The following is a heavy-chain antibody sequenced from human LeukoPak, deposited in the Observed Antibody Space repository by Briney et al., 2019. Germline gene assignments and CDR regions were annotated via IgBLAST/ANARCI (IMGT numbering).Heavy chain of an antibody. J-gene: IGHJ4*02. D-gene: IGHD1-26*01. CDR3: ARDDGSYSRSPGFDY. CDR2: ISSSSSYI. CDR1: GFTFSSYS. Sequence: GGSLRLSCAASGFTFSSYSKNWVRQAPGKGLEWVSSISSSSSYIYYADSVKGRFTISRDNAKNSLYLQMNSLRAEDTAVYYCARDDGSYSRSPGFDYWGQGNLVTVSS. V-gene: IGHV3-21*01.